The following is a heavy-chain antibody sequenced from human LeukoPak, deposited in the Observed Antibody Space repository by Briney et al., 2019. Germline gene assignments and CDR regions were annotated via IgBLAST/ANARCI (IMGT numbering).Heavy chain of an antibody. J-gene: IGHJ4*02. Sequence: GGSLRLSCAASGFTFSNYGMSWVRQAPGKGLEWVAVIWNDGSNRYYADSVKGRFTISRDNSQYTLYLQMNSLRADDTAVYYCANGPRPFDYWGQGTLVTVSS. CDR1: GFTFSNYG. CDR3: ANGPRPFDY. CDR2: IWNDGSNR. V-gene: IGHV3-33*08.